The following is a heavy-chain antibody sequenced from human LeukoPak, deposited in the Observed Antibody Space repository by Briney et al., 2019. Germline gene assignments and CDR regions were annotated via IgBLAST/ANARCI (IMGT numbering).Heavy chain of an antibody. CDR3: ARGPRRDGYNPDY. CDR1: GYTFTGYY. V-gene: IGHV1-2*02. D-gene: IGHD5-24*01. Sequence: ASVKVSCKASGYTFTGYYMHWVRQAPGQGLEWMGWINPNSGGTNYAQKFQGRVTMTGDTSISTAYMELSRLRSDDTAVYYCARGPRRDGYNPDYWGQGTLVTVSS. J-gene: IGHJ4*02. CDR2: INPNSGGT.